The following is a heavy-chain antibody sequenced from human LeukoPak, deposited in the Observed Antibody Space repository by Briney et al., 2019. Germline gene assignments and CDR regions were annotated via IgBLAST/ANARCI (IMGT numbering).Heavy chain of an antibody. V-gene: IGHV3-33*06. J-gene: IGHJ4*02. CDR1: GFTFSSYG. CDR2: IWYDGSNK. Sequence: GGSLRLSCAASGFTFSSYGMHWVRQAPGKGLEWVAVIWYDGSNKYYADSVKGRFTISRDNSKNTLYLQMSSLRAEETAVYYCAKSRWVTNSGGGFDYWGQGTLVTVSS. CDR3: AKSRWVTNSGGGFDY. D-gene: IGHD5-24*01.